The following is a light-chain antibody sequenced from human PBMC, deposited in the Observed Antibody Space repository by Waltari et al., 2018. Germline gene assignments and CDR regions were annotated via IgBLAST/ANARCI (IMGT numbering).Light chain of an antibody. Sequence: QSALTQPASVSGSPVQSITISCPGTSSDVGGYNYVSWYQQTPGKAPKLMIYDVSNRPSGVSNRFSGSKSGNTASLTISGLQAEDEADYHCSSYTSSSTLVFGGGTKLTVL. CDR2: DVS. CDR3: SSYTSSSTLV. V-gene: IGLV2-14*03. CDR1: SSDVGGYNY. J-gene: IGLJ3*02.